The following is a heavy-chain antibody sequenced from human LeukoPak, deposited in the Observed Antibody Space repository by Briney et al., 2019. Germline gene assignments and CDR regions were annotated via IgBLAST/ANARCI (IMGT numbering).Heavy chain of an antibody. CDR1: GGPTSSYY. CDR2: IYSSGST. CDR3: ARGRYLYDSTGYYY. D-gene: IGHD3-22*01. J-gene: IGHJ4*02. Sequence: SETLSLTCTVSGGPTSSYYWSWIRQPPGEGLEWIGHIYSSGSTNYNPSLKSRVTISIDTSKNQFSLKLTSVTAADTAVYYCARGRYLYDSTGYYYWGQGTLVTVSS. V-gene: IGHV4-59*01.